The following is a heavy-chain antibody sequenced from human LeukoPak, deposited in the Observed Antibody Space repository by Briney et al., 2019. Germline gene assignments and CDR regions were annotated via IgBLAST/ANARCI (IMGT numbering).Heavy chain of an antibody. CDR1: GFTFSSFG. D-gene: IGHD3-22*01. J-gene: IGHJ1*01. CDR3: ARGGYYDSSGYYYVGYFHH. Sequence: GGSLRLSCAASGFTFSSFGMHWVRQAPGKGLDWVAVISSDGTNKHYADSVKGRFTISRDNSKNTLSLQMNSLRPEDTAAYYCARGGYYDSSGYYYVGYFHHWGQGTLVTVSS. V-gene: IGHV3-30*03. CDR2: ISSDGTNK.